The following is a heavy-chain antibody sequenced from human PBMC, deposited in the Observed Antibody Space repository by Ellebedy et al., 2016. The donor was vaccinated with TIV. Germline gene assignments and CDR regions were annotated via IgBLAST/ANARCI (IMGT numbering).Heavy chain of an antibody. Sequence: KVSCKGSGYSFASYWIAWVRQMPGKGLEWMGSVYPGDSDTRYSPSFQGQVTISADKSIRTAYLQWSRLKASETAMYYCATSRLGDYDYYYWGQGTLVTVTS. D-gene: IGHD3-16*01. CDR1: GYSFASYW. CDR2: VYPGDSDT. V-gene: IGHV5-51*01. J-gene: IGHJ4*02. CDR3: ATSRLGDYDYYY.